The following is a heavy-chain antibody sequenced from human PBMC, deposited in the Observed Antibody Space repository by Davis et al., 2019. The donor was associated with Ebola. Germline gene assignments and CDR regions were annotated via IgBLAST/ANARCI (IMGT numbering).Heavy chain of an antibody. CDR2: INHSGST. CDR1: GGSISSYY. J-gene: IGHJ6*02. Sequence: PSETLSLTCTVSGGSISSYYWSWIRQPPGKGLEWIGEINHSGSTNYNPSLKSRVTISVDTSKNQFSLKLSSVTAADTAVYYCARRREYSSSWYYYYGMDVWGQGTTVTVSS. V-gene: IGHV4-34*01. D-gene: IGHD6-13*01. CDR3: ARRREYSSSWYYYYGMDV.